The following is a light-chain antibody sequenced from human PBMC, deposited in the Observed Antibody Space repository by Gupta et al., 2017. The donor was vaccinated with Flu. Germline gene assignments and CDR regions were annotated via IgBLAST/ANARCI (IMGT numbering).Light chain of an antibody. CDR2: DDN. J-gene: IGLJ3*02. CDR1: RGSIASDY. CDR3: QWAEATNDGV. V-gene: IGLV6-57*01. Sequence: VTIACTRSRGSIASDYVQWYQQRPGSSPPLLSYDDNRSPSGGPDRFSASFNSSSNAESPTISGEETEDDADDYYQWAEATNDGVFGGGTRLTVL.